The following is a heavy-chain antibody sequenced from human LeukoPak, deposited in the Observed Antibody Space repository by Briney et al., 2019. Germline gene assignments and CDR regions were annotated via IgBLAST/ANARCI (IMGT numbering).Heavy chain of an antibody. Sequence: SETLSLTCAVYGGSFSGYYWSWIRQPPGKGLEWIGEINHSGSTNYNPSLKSRVTISVDTSKNQFSLKLSSVTAEDTAVYYCARGRRWFDPWGQGTLVTVSS. J-gene: IGHJ5*02. CDR3: ARGRRWFDP. D-gene: IGHD1-14*01. V-gene: IGHV4-34*01. CDR2: INHSGST. CDR1: GGSFSGYY.